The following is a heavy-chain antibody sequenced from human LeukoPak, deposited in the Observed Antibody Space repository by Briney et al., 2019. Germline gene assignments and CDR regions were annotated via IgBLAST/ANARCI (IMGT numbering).Heavy chain of an antibody. Sequence: PGGSLRLSCAASGFTFSSYSMNWVRQAPGKGLEWVSSISSGSSYIYYADSVKGRFTISRDNAKNSLYLQMNSLRAEDTAVYYCARDFFSSTTVISYYFDYWGQGTLVTVSS. CDR1: GFTFSSYS. CDR2: ISSGSSYI. D-gene: IGHD4-17*01. CDR3: ARDFFSSTTVISYYFDY. J-gene: IGHJ4*02. V-gene: IGHV3-21*01.